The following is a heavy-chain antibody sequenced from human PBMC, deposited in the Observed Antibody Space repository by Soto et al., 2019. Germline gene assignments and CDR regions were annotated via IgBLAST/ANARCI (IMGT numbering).Heavy chain of an antibody. CDR3: AKTRSAYVRPSWFDP. J-gene: IGHJ5*02. V-gene: IGHV3-23*01. Sequence: EVQLLESGGGLVQPGGSLRLSCAASGFTFSSYAMSWVRQAPGKGLEWVSAISGSGGSTYYADSVKGRFTISRDNSKNTRYAQMDSQRAEDTAVDYCAKTRSAYVRPSWFDPWGQGTLVTVSS. CDR2: ISGSGGST. D-gene: IGHD5-12*01. CDR1: GFTFSSYA.